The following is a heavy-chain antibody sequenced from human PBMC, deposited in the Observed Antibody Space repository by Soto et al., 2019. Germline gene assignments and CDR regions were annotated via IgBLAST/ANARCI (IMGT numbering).Heavy chain of an antibody. CDR2: ISAYNGNT. CDR3: TRAEVLRFLEWSQAGWFDP. CDR1: GYTFTSYG. Sequence: QVQLVQSGAEVKKPGASVKVSCKASGYTFTSYGISWVRQAPGQGLEWMGWISAYNGNTNYAQKLQGRVTMTTDTSTSTAYMELRSLRSDDSAVYYCTRAEVLRFLEWSQAGWFDPWGQGTLVTVSS. D-gene: IGHD3-3*01. J-gene: IGHJ5*02. V-gene: IGHV1-18*01.